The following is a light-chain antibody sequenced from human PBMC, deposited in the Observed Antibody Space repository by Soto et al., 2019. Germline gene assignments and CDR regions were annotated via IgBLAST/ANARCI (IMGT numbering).Light chain of an antibody. J-gene: IGKJ3*01. V-gene: IGKV1-39*01. CDR2: TAS. Sequence: DIQMTQSPSSLSASVGERVTITCRASQSIRSYVIWYQQKLAKDPNLLIYTASSLQSGVPSRFSGSGSGKDFTLTISRQQPEYFATYYWQQSYRTPVTFGPGTKVEIK. CDR1: QSIRSY. CDR3: QQSYRTPVT.